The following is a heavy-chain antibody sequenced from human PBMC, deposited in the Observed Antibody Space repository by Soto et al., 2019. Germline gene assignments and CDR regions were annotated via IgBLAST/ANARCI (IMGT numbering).Heavy chain of an antibody. Sequence: ASVKVSCKASGYSFTDYHIHWVRQAPGKGLEWLGRINPKSGGTSTAQKFQGWVTMTTDTSIRTASMELTGLTSDDTAIYYCARGDSTDCSNGVCSFFYNHEMDVWGQGAPVTVSS. D-gene: IGHD2-8*01. CDR3: ARGDSTDCSNGVCSFFYNHEMDV. CDR1: GYSFTDYH. V-gene: IGHV1-2*04. CDR2: INPKSGGT. J-gene: IGHJ6*02.